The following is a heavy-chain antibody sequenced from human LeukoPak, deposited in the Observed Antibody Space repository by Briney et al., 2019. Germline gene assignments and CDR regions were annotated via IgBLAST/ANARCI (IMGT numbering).Heavy chain of an antibody. Sequence: GGSLRLSCAASGFTFSSYWMSWVRQAPGKGLEWVANINQDGSEIYYVDSLKGRFTISRDNSKNTLYLQMNSLRAEDTAVYYCAKDGDCSSTSCYQNWGQGTLVTVSS. J-gene: IGHJ4*02. V-gene: IGHV3-7*01. CDR1: GFTFSSYW. D-gene: IGHD2-2*01. CDR2: INQDGSEI. CDR3: AKDGDCSSTSCYQN.